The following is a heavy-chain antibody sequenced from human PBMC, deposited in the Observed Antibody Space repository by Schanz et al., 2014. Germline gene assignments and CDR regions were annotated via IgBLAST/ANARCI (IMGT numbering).Heavy chain of an antibody. D-gene: IGHD2-2*01. V-gene: IGHV3-30*02. J-gene: IGHJ3*02. CDR1: GFTFSTFA. CDR3: AKRCSSTSCSHGAFDI. CDR2: IRHDGSSK. Sequence: VQLVESGGGLIQPGGSLRLSCAASGFTFSTFAMSWVRQAPGKGLEWMAFIRHDGSSKYYADSVKGRFTISRDNSKNTLYLQMNSLRDEDTAMYYCAKRCSSTSCSHGAFDIWGQGTMVTVSS.